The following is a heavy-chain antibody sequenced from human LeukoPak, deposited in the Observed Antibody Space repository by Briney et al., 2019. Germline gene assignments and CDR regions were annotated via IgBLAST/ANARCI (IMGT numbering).Heavy chain of an antibody. D-gene: IGHD3-10*01. CDR3: ARDYPGAVARGFIYF. J-gene: IGHJ4*02. Sequence: SVKVSYKASGGTFSSYAISWVRQAPGQGLEWMGGIIPIFGTANYAQKFQGRVTITADKSTSTAYMELSSLRAEDTAVYYCARDYPGAVARGFIYFWGQGTLVTVSS. CDR1: GGTFSSYA. V-gene: IGHV1-69*06. CDR2: IIPIFGTA.